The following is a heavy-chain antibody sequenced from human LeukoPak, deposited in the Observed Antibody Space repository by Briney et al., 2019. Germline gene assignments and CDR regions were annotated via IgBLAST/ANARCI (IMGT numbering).Heavy chain of an antibody. J-gene: IGHJ4*02. CDR3: ARARDWAGYSYDFYY. CDR1: GGTFSSYA. Sequence: ASVKVSCKASGGTFSSYAISWVRQAPGQGLEWMGGIIPIFGTANYAQKFQGRVTITADESTSTAYMELSSLRSEDTAVYYCARARDWAGYSYDFYYWGQGTLVTVSS. D-gene: IGHD5-18*01. CDR2: IIPIFGTA. V-gene: IGHV1-69*13.